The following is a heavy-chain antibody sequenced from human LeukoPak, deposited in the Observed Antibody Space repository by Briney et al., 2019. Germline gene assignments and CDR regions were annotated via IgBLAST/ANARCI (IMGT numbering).Heavy chain of an antibody. J-gene: IGHJ5*02. CDR3: ARGSGSGWPLDR. D-gene: IGHD6-19*01. CDR1: GVIVSRNF. V-gene: IGHV3-53*01. CDR2: MYAGGTT. Sequence: GGSVRLSCAASGVIVSRNFMSWVRQAPGKGLQWVAIMYAGGTTDYSDSVRGRFHISRDSSHHTLSLQINSLRVEDTAVYYCARGSGSGWPLDRWGQGALVTVSS.